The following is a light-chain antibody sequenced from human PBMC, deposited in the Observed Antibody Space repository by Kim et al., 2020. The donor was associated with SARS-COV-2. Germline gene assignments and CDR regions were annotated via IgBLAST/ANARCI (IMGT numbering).Light chain of an antibody. Sequence: SYELTQPSSVSVSPGQTARITCSGDVLAKKYARWFQQKPGQAPVLVIYKDSERPSGIPERFSGSSSGTTVTLTISGAQVEEEADYYCYSAADNKGVFGGGTQLTVL. V-gene: IGLV3-27*01. CDR2: KDS. CDR1: VLAKKY. J-gene: IGLJ2*01. CDR3: YSAADNKGV.